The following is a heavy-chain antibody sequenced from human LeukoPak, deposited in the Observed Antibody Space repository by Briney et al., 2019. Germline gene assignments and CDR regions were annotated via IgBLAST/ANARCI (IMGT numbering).Heavy chain of an antibody. J-gene: IGHJ5*02. Sequence: PSETLSLTCTVSGGSISSYYWTWIRQPAGKGLEWIGYIYYSGSTNYNPSLKSRVIISVDTSKNQFSLKLSSVTAADTAVYYCARTKAALVWFDPWGQGTLVTVSS. D-gene: IGHD6-6*01. CDR3: ARTKAALVWFDP. CDR2: IYYSGST. CDR1: GGSISSYY. V-gene: IGHV4-59*01.